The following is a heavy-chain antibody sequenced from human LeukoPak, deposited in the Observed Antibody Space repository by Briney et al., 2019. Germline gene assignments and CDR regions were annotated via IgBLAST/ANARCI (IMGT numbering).Heavy chain of an antibody. V-gene: IGHV4-61*02. CDR3: ARGDDDGDHRGLHWFDS. CDR1: GGSITRGTSC. D-gene: IGHD4-17*01. CDR2: VYYTGST. Sequence: PSQTLSLTCTVSGGSITRGTSCSSWVRQPGGKTLEWFVRVYYTGSTNYNPSLGSRVTISVDTSKNQFFLKLNSVTAADTAVYYCARGDDDGDHRGLHWFDSWGQGTQVTVSS. J-gene: IGHJ5*01.